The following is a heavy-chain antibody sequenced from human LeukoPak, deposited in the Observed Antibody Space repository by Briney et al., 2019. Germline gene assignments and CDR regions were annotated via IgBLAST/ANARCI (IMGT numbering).Heavy chain of an antibody. Sequence: GGSLRLSCAASGFTFGTYAMHWIRQAPGKGLEWVAVILSDGSIQNTADSVRGRFIISRDNSKNTLFLQMNRLRTEDTAVYYCARGAILGGYNLIDDWGQGTLVTVSS. D-gene: IGHD1-26*01. CDR1: GFTFGTYA. CDR2: ILSDGSIQ. J-gene: IGHJ4*02. CDR3: ARGAILGGYNLIDD. V-gene: IGHV3-30*04.